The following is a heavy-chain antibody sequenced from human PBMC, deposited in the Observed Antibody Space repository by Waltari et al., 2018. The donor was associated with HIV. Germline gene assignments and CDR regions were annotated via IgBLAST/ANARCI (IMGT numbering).Heavy chain of an antibody. Sequence: QVELQESGPGLLKTSETLSLTCTVSGGSISGYFWSWIRQSPGKGLEWIGYIFSNGSTDYNPSLKSRLTVSIDTSKSQISLRLKSVTAADTAVYYCARHGWYYEFWSGYSAIDWFDLWGQGIPVTVSS. J-gene: IGHJ5*02. CDR3: ARHGWYYEFWSGYSAIDWFDL. CDR1: GGSISGYF. CDR2: IFSNGST. D-gene: IGHD3-3*01. V-gene: IGHV4-59*08.